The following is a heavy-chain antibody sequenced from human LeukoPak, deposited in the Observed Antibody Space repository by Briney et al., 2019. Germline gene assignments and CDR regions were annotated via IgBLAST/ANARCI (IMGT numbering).Heavy chain of an antibody. D-gene: IGHD3-16*01. CDR3: ARRNIAQVGRHCDM. V-gene: IGHV6-1*01. J-gene: IGHJ3*02. CDR2: TYYISKWYN. CDR1: GDSVSSNSAA. Sequence: SQTLALPCAISGDSVSSNSAAWNWIKQSPSRGLEWLGRTYYISKWYNEYAVSLKSRITIKPHTPKNQLSLQLNSLTPEDRDVYYCARRNIAQVGRHCDMWRKGPMVSV.